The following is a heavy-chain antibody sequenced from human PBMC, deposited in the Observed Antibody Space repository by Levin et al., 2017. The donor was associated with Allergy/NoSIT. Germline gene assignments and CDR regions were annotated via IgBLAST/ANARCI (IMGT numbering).Heavy chain of an antibody. D-gene: IGHD2-21*01. J-gene: IGHJ4*02. CDR3: ARVYLGNGDSYYFDY. CDR2: IYSSGSS. Sequence: NASETLSLTCTVSGGSMYNYYWSWIRQPPGKGLEWIGYIYSSGSSHYNPSLQSRVTISVDTSKNQFSLKMNSVTAADTAIYYCARVYLGNGDSYYFDYWGQGTLVTVSS. CDR1: GGSMYNYY. V-gene: IGHV4-59*01.